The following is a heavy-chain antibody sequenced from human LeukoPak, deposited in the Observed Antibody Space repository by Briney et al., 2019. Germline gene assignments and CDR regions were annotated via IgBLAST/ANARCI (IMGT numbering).Heavy chain of an antibody. CDR2: IYPRDGST. CDR3: ARDQEGFDY. J-gene: IGHJ4*02. Sequence: ASVKVSCTASGYTFTGYYIFWVRQAPGQGLEWMGMIYPRDGSTSYAQKFQGRVTVTRDTSTSTVHMELSGLRSEDTAVYYCARDQEGFDYWGQGTLVTVSS. V-gene: IGHV1-46*01. CDR1: GYTFTGYY.